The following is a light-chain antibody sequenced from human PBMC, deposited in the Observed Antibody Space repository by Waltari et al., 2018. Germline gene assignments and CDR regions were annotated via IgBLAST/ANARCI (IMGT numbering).Light chain of an antibody. Sequence: DIVMTQSPDSLAVSLGERATIRCQSTQRLFYSYNNKDYLAWYQKKPGQPPILLMSWASTRESGVPDRFTGSGSGTDFTLTISGLQAEDVAVYYCQQFYSRPWTFGQGTKVEI. J-gene: IGKJ1*01. V-gene: IGKV4-1*01. CDR1: QRLFYSYNNKDY. CDR3: QQFYSRPWT. CDR2: WAS.